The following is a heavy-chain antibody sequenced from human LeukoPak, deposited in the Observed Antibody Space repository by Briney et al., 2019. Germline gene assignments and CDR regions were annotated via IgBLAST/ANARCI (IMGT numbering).Heavy chain of an antibody. Sequence: ASVTVSCKASGYTFTSYGISWVRRAPGQGLEWMGWISAYNGNTNYAQKLQGRVTMTTDTSTSTAYMELRSLRSDDTAVYYCARSGHEYCSSTSCYRWDNWFDPWGQGTLVTVSS. D-gene: IGHD2-2*02. V-gene: IGHV1-18*01. CDR2: ISAYNGNT. CDR1: GYTFTSYG. CDR3: ARSGHEYCSSTSCYRWDNWFDP. J-gene: IGHJ5*02.